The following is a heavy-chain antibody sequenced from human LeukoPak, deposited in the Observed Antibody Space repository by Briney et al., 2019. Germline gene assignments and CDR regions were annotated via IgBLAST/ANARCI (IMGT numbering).Heavy chain of an antibody. D-gene: IGHD3-22*01. V-gene: IGHV4-59*01. J-gene: IGHJ3*02. CDR3: ARGGLENGYHSNDGFDI. CDR2: IYYSGST. Sequence: GSLRLSCAASGFTFSSYSMSWIRQPPGKGLEWIGYIYYSGSTKYNPSLKSRVTMSVDTSRNQFSLKLSSVTAADTAVYYCARGGLENGYHSNDGFDIWGQGTMVTVSS. CDR1: GFTFSSYS.